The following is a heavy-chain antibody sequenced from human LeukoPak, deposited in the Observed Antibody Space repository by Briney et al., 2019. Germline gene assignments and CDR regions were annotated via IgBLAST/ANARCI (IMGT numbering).Heavy chain of an antibody. CDR3: ARAIEAGAMTPFDY. CDR2: IYTSGST. D-gene: IGHD1-26*01. Sequence: SETLSLTCTVSGGSISSYYWSWIRQPAGKGLEWIGRIYTSGSTNYNPSLKSRVTMSVDTSKNQFTLKLSSVTAADTAVYYCARAIEAGAMTPFDYWGQGTLVTVSS. V-gene: IGHV4-4*07. CDR1: GGSISSYY. J-gene: IGHJ4*02.